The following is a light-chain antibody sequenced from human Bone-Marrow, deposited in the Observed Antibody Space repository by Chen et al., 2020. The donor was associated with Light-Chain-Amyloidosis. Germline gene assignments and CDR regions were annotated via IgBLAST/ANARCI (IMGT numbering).Light chain of an antibody. V-gene: IGKV3-15*01. J-gene: IGKJ2*01. CDR1: QNINSN. CDR3: QQYNLWYT. Sequence: DKVMTQSPATLSVSPGERATLSCRASQNINSNLAWYQQKPGQAPRLLIYGASTRDTGIPARFSGSGSGTEFTLTISSLQSEDFAVYYCQQYNLWYTFGQGTKLEIK. CDR2: GAS.